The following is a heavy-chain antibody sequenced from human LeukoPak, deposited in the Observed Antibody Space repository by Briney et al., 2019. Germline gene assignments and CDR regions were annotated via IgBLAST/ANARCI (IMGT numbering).Heavy chain of an antibody. J-gene: IGHJ4*02. Sequence: SETLSLTCTVSGGSVNNFFWTWIRQPPGKRLEWIGDVHDSGRTTYNPSLRSRVSTSLDTSNNKFSLKLTSVTAADTAVYYCAREVGSGSSHIRTFDSWGRGILVTVSS. D-gene: IGHD3-10*01. CDR3: AREVGSGSSHIRTFDS. V-gene: IGHV4-59*02. CDR1: GGSVNNFF. CDR2: VHDSGRT.